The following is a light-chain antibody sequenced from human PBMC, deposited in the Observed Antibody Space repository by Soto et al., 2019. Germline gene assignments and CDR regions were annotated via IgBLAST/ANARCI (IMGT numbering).Light chain of an antibody. Sequence: DIQMTQSPSTLSASVGDRVTITCRASQSISSWLAWYQQKPGKAPKLLIYKASSLESGVPSRFSGSGSGTEFTLTISSLQPDDFATYYCQQSNSYSLTFGGGTKV. CDR2: KAS. J-gene: IGKJ4*01. V-gene: IGKV1-5*03. CDR1: QSISSW. CDR3: QQSNSYSLT.